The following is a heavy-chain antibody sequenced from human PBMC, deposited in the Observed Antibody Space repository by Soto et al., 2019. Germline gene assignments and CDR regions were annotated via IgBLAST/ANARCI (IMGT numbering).Heavy chain of an antibody. Sequence: SLSLTCTVSVDSISSGGYYWSWILQHPGKGLEWIGYIYYSGSTYYNPSLKSRVTISVDTSKNQFSLKLSSVTAADTAVYYCASKVVVAAIPYWYFDLWGRGTLVTVSS. V-gene: IGHV4-31*03. CDR2: IYYSGST. J-gene: IGHJ2*01. D-gene: IGHD2-15*01. CDR3: ASKVVVAAIPYWYFDL. CDR1: VDSISSGGYY.